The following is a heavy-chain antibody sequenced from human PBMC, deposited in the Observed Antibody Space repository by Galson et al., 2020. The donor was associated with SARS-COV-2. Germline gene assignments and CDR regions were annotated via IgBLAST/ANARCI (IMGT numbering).Heavy chain of an antibody. J-gene: IGHJ5*02. CDR3: AKDRLNSVDIVTTHWFDP. CDR1: GFTFSSYA. CDR2: ISGSGGST. Sequence: GESLKISCGASGFTFSSYAMSWVRQAPGKGLEWVSAISGSGGSTYYADSVKGRFTISRDNSKNTLYLQINSLRAEDTAVYYCAKDRLNSVDIVTTHWFDPWGQGTLVTVSS. V-gene: IGHV3-23*01. D-gene: IGHD5-12*01.